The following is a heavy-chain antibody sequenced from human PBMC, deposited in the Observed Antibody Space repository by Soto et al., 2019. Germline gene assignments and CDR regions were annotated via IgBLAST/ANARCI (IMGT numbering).Heavy chain of an antibody. V-gene: IGHV3-66*01. Sequence: EVQLVESGGGLVQPGGSLRLSCAASGFTVSSNYMSWVRQAPGKGLEWVSVIYSGGSTYYADSVKGRFTISRDNSKNTLYLQMNSLRAEDTAVYYCARDLIGYCSGGSCYGDLDYWGQGTLVTVSS. CDR3: ARDLIGYCSGGSCYGDLDY. D-gene: IGHD2-15*01. J-gene: IGHJ4*02. CDR2: IYSGGST. CDR1: GFTVSSNY.